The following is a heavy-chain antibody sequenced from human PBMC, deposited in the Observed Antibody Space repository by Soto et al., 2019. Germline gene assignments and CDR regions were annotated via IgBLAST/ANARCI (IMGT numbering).Heavy chain of an antibody. V-gene: IGHV3-21*01. CDR1: GFTFSSYS. D-gene: IGHD5-12*01. J-gene: IGHJ4*02. Sequence: PGGSLRLSCAASGFTFSSYSMNWVRHAPGKGLWWVSSISSSSSYIYYADSVKGRFTISRDNAKNSLYLQMNSLRAEDTAVYYCAREARSFRWLQLRARDGERANIDYWGQGTLVTVSS. CDR2: ISSSSSYI. CDR3: AREARSFRWLQLRARDGERANIDY.